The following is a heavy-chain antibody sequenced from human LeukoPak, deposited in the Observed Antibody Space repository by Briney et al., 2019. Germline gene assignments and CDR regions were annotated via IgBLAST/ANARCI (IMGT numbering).Heavy chain of an antibody. J-gene: IGHJ2*01. V-gene: IGHV4-38-2*01. CDR3: ARLVRGVGYWYFDL. D-gene: IGHD3-10*01. CDR2: IHHSGST. Sequence: PETLSLTCAVSGYSINSGYYWGWIRQPPGKGLEWINDIHHSGSTHYNPSLKSRVTISVDTSKNQFSLNLSSVTAADTAMYYCARLVRGVGYWYFDLWGRGTLVTVSS. CDR1: GYSINSGYY.